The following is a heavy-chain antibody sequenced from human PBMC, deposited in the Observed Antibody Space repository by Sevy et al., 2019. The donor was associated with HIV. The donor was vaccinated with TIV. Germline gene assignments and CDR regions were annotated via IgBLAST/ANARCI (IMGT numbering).Heavy chain of an antibody. CDR1: GYSFTSYW. CDR2: IYPGDSET. CDR3: ASPKPQVYGDYGYYYGMDV. V-gene: IGHV5-51*01. Sequence: GESLKISCKGSGYSFTSYWIGWVRQMPGKGLEWMGIIYPGDSETRYSPSFQGQVTISADKSISTAYLQWSSLKASDTAMYYYASPKPQVYGDYGYYYGMDVWGQGTTVTVSS. J-gene: IGHJ6*02. D-gene: IGHD4-17*01.